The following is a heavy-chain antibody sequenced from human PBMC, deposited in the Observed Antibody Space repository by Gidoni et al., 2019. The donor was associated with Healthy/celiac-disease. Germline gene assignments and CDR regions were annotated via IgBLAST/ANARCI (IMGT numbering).Heavy chain of an antibody. CDR2: IYHSGST. CDR1: GYSISSGYY. V-gene: IGHV4-38-2*01. J-gene: IGHJ4*02. Sequence: QVQLQESGPGLVKPSETLSLTCAVSGYSISSGYYWGWIRQPPGKGLEWIGSIYHSGSTYYNPSLKSRVTISVDTSKNQFSLKLSSVTAADTAVYYCARGGANTLNDYWGQGTLVTVSS. CDR3: ARGGANTLNDY. D-gene: IGHD2-2*02.